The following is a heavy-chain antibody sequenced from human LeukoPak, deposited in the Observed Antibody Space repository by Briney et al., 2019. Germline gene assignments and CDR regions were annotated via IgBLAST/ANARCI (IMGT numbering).Heavy chain of an antibody. CDR2: IYFSGST. D-gene: IGHD3-10*01. CDR3: ARDSHYYSSGRVYYPGMDV. CDR1: AGSFSTYY. J-gene: IGHJ6*02. Sequence: PSETLSLTCTISAGSFSTYYWSWIRQPPRGGQEWIGYIYFSGSTNYNPPLKSRVTMSVDTSKNQFSLKLSSVTAADTAVYYCARDSHYYSSGRVYYPGMDVWGQGTTVTVSS. V-gene: IGHV4-59*12.